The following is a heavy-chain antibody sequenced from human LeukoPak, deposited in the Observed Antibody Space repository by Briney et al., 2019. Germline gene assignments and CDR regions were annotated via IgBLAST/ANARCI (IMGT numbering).Heavy chain of an antibody. CDR1: GYTFTSYD. CDR2: MNPNSGNT. CDR3: ARGRGYSYGYVAFDI. J-gene: IGHJ3*02. Sequence: ASVKVSCKASGYTFTSYDINWVRQATGQGLEWMGWMNPNSGNTGYAQKFQGRVTITRNTSISTAYMELSSLRSEDTAVYYCARGRGYSYGYVAFDIWGQGTMVTVSS. V-gene: IGHV1-8*03. D-gene: IGHD5-18*01.